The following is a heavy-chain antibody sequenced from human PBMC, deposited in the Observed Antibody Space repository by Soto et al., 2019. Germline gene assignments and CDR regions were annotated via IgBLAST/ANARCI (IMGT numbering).Heavy chain of an antibody. CDR3: ARVFDAFDI. Sequence: GGSLRLSCAASWFIVSTNYMTWVRQAPGKGLECVSVIYTGGSTYYADSVKGRFTISRDNSKNTLYLQMNSLRAEDTAVYYCARVFDAFDIWGQGTMVTVSS. J-gene: IGHJ3*02. CDR1: WFIVSTNY. V-gene: IGHV3-53*01. CDR2: IYTGGST.